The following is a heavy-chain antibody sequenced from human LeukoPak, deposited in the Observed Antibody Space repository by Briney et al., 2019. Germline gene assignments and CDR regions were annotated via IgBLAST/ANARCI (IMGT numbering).Heavy chain of an antibody. Sequence: GGSLRHSCAACGFTFSSYGMHWVRQAPGKGLEWVAVISYDGSNKYYADSVKGRFTISRDNSKNTLYLQMNSLRAEDTAVYYCAKVLSSSWFDGDAFDIWGQGTMVTVSS. V-gene: IGHV3-30*18. CDR1: GFTFSSYG. J-gene: IGHJ3*02. CDR3: AKVLSSSWFDGDAFDI. CDR2: ISYDGSNK. D-gene: IGHD6-13*01.